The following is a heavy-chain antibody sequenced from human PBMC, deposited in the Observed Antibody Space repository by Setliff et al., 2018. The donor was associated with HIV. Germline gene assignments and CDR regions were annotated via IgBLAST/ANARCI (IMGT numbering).Heavy chain of an antibody. D-gene: IGHD5-12*01. CDR2: ISSSSSSI. CDR1: GLTFSSYS. CDR3: ARVVATPYYYMDV. Sequence: PGGSLRLSCAASGLTFSSYSMNWVRQDPGKWLEWVSYISSSSSSIYYAASVKGRFTISIDNAKNSLYLQMNSLRAEDTAVYDCARVVATPYYYMDVWGKGTTVTVSS. V-gene: IGHV3-48*01. J-gene: IGHJ6*03.